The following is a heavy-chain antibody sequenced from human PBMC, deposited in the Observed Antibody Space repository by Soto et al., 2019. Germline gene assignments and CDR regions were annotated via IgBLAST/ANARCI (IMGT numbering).Heavy chain of an antibody. CDR2: IYHSGST. Sequence: SETLSLTCAVSGGSISSSNWWSWVRQPPGKGLEWIGEIYHSGSTNCNPSLKSRVTISVDKSKNQFSLKLSSVTAADTAVYYCARDGIAAAGTSWFDPWGQGTLVTVSS. V-gene: IGHV4-4*02. J-gene: IGHJ5*02. CDR1: GGSISSSNW. D-gene: IGHD6-13*01. CDR3: ARDGIAAAGTSWFDP.